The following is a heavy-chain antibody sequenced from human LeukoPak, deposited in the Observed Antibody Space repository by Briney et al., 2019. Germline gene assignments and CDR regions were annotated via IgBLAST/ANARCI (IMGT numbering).Heavy chain of an antibody. CDR1: GYTFTSYG. V-gene: IGHV1-18*01. J-gene: IGHJ4*02. D-gene: IGHD4-23*01. CDR3: ARDLSYGGNSGGGY. Sequence: ASVKVSCKASGYTFTSYGISWVRQAPGQGLEWMGWISAYNGNTNYAQKLQGRVTMTTDTSTSTAYMELRSLRSDDTAVCYCARDLSYGGNSGGGYWGQGTLVTVSS. CDR2: ISAYNGNT.